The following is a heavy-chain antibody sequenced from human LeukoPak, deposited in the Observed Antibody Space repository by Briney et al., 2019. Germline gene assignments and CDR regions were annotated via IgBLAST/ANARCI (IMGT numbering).Heavy chain of an antibody. J-gene: IGHJ4*02. CDR1: GFTFSSYS. Sequence: GGSLRLSCAASGFTFSSYSMNWVRQAPGKGLECVSSISSSSSYIYYADSVKGRFTISSDNAKNSLYLQMNSLRAEDTAVYYCARAFPGYYDILTGYYPYWGQGTLVTASP. CDR3: ARAFPGYYDILTGYYPY. D-gene: IGHD3-9*01. V-gene: IGHV3-21*01. CDR2: ISSSSSYI.